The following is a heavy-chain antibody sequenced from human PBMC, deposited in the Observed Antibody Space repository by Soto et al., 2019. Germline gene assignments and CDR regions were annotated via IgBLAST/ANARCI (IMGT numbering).Heavy chain of an antibody. CDR3: AKDDSSGYAHFDY. D-gene: IGHD3-22*01. CDR2: ISYDGSNK. V-gene: IGHV3-30*18. J-gene: IGHJ4*02. Sequence: GGSLRLSCAASGFTFSSYGMHWVRQAPGKGLEWVAVISYDGSNKYYADSVKGRFTISRDNSKNTLYLQMNSLRAEDTAVYYCAKDDSSGYAHFDYWGQGTLVTVSS. CDR1: GFTFSSYG.